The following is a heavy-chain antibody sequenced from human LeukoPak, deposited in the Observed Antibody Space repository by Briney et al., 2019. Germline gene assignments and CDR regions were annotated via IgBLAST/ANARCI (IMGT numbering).Heavy chain of an antibody. J-gene: IGHJ4*02. CDR3: ARGRGSWYGVYFDY. V-gene: IGHV3-7*01. CDR1: GFTFTDYW. D-gene: IGHD6-13*01. Sequence: GGSLRLSCAASGFTFTDYWMSWVRQAPGKGPEWVANIKRDGSEKYHVDSVKGRFTISRDNAKNSLYLQMNSLRTEDTAVYYCARGRGSWYGVYFDYWGQGTLVTVSS. CDR2: IKRDGSEK.